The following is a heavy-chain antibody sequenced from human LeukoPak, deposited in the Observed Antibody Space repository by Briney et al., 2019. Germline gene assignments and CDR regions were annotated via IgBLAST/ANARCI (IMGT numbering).Heavy chain of an antibody. Sequence: GGSLRLSCAASGFTFSAFNMNWVRRTPGKGLEWVSSITTSSSHIFYADSVRGRFTISRDNADNSLYLQMNSLRAEDTAVYYCAKDPYNWNDGIDYWGQGTLVTVSS. D-gene: IGHD1-20*01. CDR2: ITTSSSHI. CDR3: AKDPYNWNDGIDY. V-gene: IGHV3-21*04. CDR1: GFTFSAFN. J-gene: IGHJ4*02.